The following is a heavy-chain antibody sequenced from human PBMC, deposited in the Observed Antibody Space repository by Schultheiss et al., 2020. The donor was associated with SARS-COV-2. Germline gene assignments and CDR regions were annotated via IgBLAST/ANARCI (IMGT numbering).Heavy chain of an antibody. Sequence: GGSLRLSCAASGFTFSSYAMNWVRQAPGKGLEWVSGIRGSGGNSYYADSVKGRFTIFRDNSRNTLYLQMNSLRAEDTAVYYCARDGYSSSGLDYWGQGTLVTVSS. CDR3: ARDGYSSSGLDY. D-gene: IGHD6-13*01. CDR2: IRGSGGNS. CDR1: GFTFSSYA. V-gene: IGHV3-23*01. J-gene: IGHJ4*02.